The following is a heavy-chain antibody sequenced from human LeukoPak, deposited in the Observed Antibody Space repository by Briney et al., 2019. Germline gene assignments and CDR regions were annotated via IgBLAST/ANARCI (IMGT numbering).Heavy chain of an antibody. Sequence: PGGSLRLSCEASGLTFSNSWMHWVRQVPGKGLVWVSRMYGDMRDISYADSVKGRFTISRDNAKNTVYPQMNSLRGEDTAVYYCARDLGLRGSTWGQGTLVTVSS. CDR2: MYGDMRDI. CDR1: GLTFSNSW. D-gene: IGHD5-12*01. CDR3: ARDLGLRGST. V-gene: IGHV3-74*01. J-gene: IGHJ5*02.